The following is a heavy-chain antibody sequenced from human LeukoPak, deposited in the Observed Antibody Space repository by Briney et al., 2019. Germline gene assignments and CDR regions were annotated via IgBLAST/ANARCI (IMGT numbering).Heavy chain of an antibody. CDR1: GYTFTSYG. Sequence: ASVKVSCKASGYTFTSYGISWVRQAPGQGLEWMGWISAYNGNTNYAQKLQGRVTMTTDTSTSTAYMELRSLRSDDMAVYYCARSGYCSSTSCRSFDYWGQGTLVTVSS. CDR3: ARSGYCSSTSCRSFDY. D-gene: IGHD2-2*01. CDR2: ISAYNGNT. J-gene: IGHJ4*02. V-gene: IGHV1-18*03.